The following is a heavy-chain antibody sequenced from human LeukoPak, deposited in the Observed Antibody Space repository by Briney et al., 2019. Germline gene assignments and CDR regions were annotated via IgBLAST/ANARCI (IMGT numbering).Heavy chain of an antibody. Sequence: SVKVSCKISGGTLNNLALNWVRQAPGQGLEWMGNVMPTLGATNYARKFRGRVTFTTDESKNTAYMVMSSLTSEDTAIYYCARGRDGYKMDSWGQGTLVSVPP. CDR3: ARGRDGYKMDS. CDR2: VMPTLGAT. CDR1: GGTLNNLA. V-gene: IGHV1-69*11. D-gene: IGHD5-24*01. J-gene: IGHJ5*01.